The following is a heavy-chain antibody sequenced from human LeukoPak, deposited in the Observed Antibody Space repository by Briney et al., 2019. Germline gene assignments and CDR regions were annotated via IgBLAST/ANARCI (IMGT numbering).Heavy chain of an antibody. J-gene: IGHJ5*02. CDR2: ISYDGSNK. CDR1: GFTFSSYA. CDR3: ARTFGDDWFDP. V-gene: IGHV3-30-3*01. D-gene: IGHD3-10*01. Sequence: GGSLRLSCAASGFTFSSYAMHWVRQAPGKGLEWVAVISYDGSNKYYADSVKGRFTISRDNSKNTLYLQMNSLRAEDTAVYYCARTFGDDWFDPWGQGTLVTVSS.